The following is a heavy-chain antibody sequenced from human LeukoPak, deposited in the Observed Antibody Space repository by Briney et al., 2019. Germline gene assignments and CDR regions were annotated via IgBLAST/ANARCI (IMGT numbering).Heavy chain of an antibody. Sequence: SVKVSCKASGGTFSSYAISWVRQAPGQGLEWMGGIIPIFGTANYAQKFQGRVTITADESTSTAYVELSSLRSEDTAVYYCARDLRYYYDSSGYSPYYFDYWGQGTLVTVSS. CDR1: GGTFSSYA. V-gene: IGHV1-69*13. CDR2: IIPIFGTA. CDR3: ARDLRYYYDSSGYSPYYFDY. D-gene: IGHD3-22*01. J-gene: IGHJ4*02.